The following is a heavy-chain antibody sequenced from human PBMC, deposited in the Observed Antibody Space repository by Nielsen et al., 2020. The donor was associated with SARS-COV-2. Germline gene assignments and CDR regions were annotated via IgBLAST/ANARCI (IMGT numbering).Heavy chain of an antibody. D-gene: IGHD3-3*01. CDR2: INSDGSST. CDR3: AREGTHYDFWSGYYLDNWFDP. V-gene: IGHV3-74*01. J-gene: IGHJ5*02. Sequence: GESLKISCAASGFTFSSYSMNWVRQAPGKGLVWVSRINSDGSSTSYADSVKGRFTISRDNAKNSLYLQMNSLRAEDTAVYYCAREGTHYDFWSGYYLDNWFDPWGQGTLATVSS. CDR1: GFTFSSYS.